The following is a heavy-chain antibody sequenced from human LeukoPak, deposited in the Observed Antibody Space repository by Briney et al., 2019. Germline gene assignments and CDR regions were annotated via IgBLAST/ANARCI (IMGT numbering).Heavy chain of an antibody. J-gene: IGHJ3*02. CDR3: ATATDYYDSSGYPRGINAFDI. CDR1: GGSFSGYY. CDR2: IYYSGST. V-gene: IGHV4-34*01. D-gene: IGHD3-22*01. Sequence: SETLSLTCAVYGGSFSGYYWSWIRQPPGKGLEWIGSIYYSGSTYYNPSLKSRVTISVDTSKNQFSLKLSSVTAADTAVYYCATATDYYDSSGYPRGINAFDIWGQGTMVTVSS.